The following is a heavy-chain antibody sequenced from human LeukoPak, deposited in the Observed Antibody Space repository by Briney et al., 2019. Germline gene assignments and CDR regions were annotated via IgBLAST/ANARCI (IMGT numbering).Heavy chain of an antibody. CDR3: ARVRAIFGVVTGGVFDY. V-gene: IGHV3-64*01. Sequence: GGSLRLSCAAWGFTFSSYAMHWVRQAPGKGREYGSAISSNGGSTYYANSVKGRFTISRDNSKNTLYLQMGSLRAEDMAVYYCARVRAIFGVVTGGVFDYWGQGTLVTVSS. D-gene: IGHD3-3*01. CDR1: GFTFSSYA. CDR2: ISSNGGST. J-gene: IGHJ4*02.